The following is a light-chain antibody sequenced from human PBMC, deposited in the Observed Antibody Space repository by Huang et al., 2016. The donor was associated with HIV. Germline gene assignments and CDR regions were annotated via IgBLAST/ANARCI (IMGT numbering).Light chain of an antibody. J-gene: IGKJ5*01. CDR2: AAY. CDR1: QGISNW. Sequence: DIQMTQSPSSVSASKGDRVTITCRASQGISNWLAWYQQKPGKAPKLLIYAAYTLRGGVPSRCSGSGSGTEFTLTVSSLQPEDFATYYCQQANNFPITFGQGTRLEIK. CDR3: QQANNFPIT. V-gene: IGKV1-12*01.